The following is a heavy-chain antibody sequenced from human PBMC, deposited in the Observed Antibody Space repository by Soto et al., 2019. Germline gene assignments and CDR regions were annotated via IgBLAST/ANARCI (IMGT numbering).Heavy chain of an antibody. CDR1: GYTFTSYG. CDR2: ISAYNGNT. CDR3: ASNFYGGEYYYYYGVDV. V-gene: IGHV1-18*04. Sequence: ASVKVSCKASGYTFTSYGISWVRQAPGQGLEWMGWISAYNGNTNYAQKLQGRVTMTTDTSTSTAYMELRSLRSDDTAVYYCASNFYGGEYYYYYGVDVWGQGTTVTVSS. J-gene: IGHJ6*02. D-gene: IGHD3-10*01.